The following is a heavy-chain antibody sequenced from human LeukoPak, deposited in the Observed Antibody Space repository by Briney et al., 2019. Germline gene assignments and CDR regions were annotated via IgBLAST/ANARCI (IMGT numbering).Heavy chain of an antibody. Sequence: ASVKVSCKASGGTFSSYAISWVRQAPGQGLEWMGGIIPIFGTANYAQKFQGRVTITADESTSTAYMEPSSLRSEDTAVYYCARDPSRSGSPSAHFDYWGQGTLVTVSS. CDR3: ARDPSRSGSPSAHFDY. J-gene: IGHJ4*02. V-gene: IGHV1-69*13. CDR2: IIPIFGTA. CDR1: GGTFSSYA. D-gene: IGHD1-26*01.